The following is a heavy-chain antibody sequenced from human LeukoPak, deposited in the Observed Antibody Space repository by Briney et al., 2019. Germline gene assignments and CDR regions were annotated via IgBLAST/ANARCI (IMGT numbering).Heavy chain of an antibody. Sequence: SETLSLTCAVYGGSFSGYYWSWIRQPPGKGLELIGEINHSGSTNYNPSLKSRVTISVDTSKNQFSLKLSSVTAADTAVYYCARGNIVLMVYAMDWFDPWGLGTLVTVSS. CDR3: ARGNIVLMVYAMDWFDP. CDR1: GGSFSGYY. J-gene: IGHJ5*02. D-gene: IGHD2-8*01. CDR2: INHSGST. V-gene: IGHV4-34*01.